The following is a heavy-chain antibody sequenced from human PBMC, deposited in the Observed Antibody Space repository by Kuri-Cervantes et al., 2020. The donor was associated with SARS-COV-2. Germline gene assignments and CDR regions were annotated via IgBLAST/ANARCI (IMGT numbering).Heavy chain of an antibody. Sequence: ESLKISCAASGFTFSSYSMNWVRQAPGKGLEWVSYISSSSSTIYYADSVKGRFTISRDNAKNSLYLQMNSLRAEDTAVYYCAKAVVSYYYYGMDVWGQGTTVTVSS. CDR3: AKAVVSYYYYGMDV. CDR2: ISSSSSTI. D-gene: IGHD3-22*01. CDR1: GFTFSSYS. J-gene: IGHJ6*02. V-gene: IGHV3-48*01.